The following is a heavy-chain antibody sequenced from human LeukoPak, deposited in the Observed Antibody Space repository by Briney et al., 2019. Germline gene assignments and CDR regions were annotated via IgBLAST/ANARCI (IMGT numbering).Heavy chain of an antibody. D-gene: IGHD1-26*01. CDR1: RYSISSGYY. J-gene: IGHJ4*02. CDR3: ATRASAGAVNF. V-gene: IGHV4-38-2*02. CDR2: IYHSGST. Sequence: SGTLSLTCTVSRYSISSGYYWGWIRQPPGKGLEWIGNIYHSGSTYYNPSLKSRLTISVDTSKNPFYLNLTSVTAADTAVYYCATRASAGAVNFWGQGTLVTVSS.